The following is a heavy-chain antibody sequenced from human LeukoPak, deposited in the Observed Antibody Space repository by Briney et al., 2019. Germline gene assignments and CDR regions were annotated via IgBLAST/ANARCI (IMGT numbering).Heavy chain of an antibody. CDR3: TTQGPKLLWFGESNYYYYYGMDV. CDR2: IRSRAYGATT. J-gene: IGHJ6*02. CDR1: GFTFGDYA. Sequence: GGSLRLSCTASGFTFGDYALSWFRQAPGKGLEWVAFIRSRAYGATTEYAASVKDRFTISRDDSESIAYLHMNSLKTGDTAVYYCTTQGPKLLWFGESNYYYYYGMDVWGQGTTVTVSS. V-gene: IGHV3-49*03. D-gene: IGHD3-10*01.